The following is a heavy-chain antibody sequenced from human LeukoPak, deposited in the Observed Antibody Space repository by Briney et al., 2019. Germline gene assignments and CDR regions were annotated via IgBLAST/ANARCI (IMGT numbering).Heavy chain of an antibody. CDR2: IYSGGST. J-gene: IGHJ4*02. V-gene: IGHV3-53*01. CDR1: GFTVSSNY. CDR3: AKKHLLPAAITS. Sequence: GGSLRLSCAASGFTVSSNYMSWVRQAPGKGLEWVSVIYSGGSTYYADSVKGRFTISRDNSKNTLYLQMNSLRAEDTAVYYCAKKHLLPAAITSWGQGTLVTVSS. D-gene: IGHD2-2*01.